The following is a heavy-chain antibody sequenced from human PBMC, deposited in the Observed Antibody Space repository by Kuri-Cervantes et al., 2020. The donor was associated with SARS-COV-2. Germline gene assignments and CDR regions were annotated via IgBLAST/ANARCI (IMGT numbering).Heavy chain of an antibody. V-gene: IGHV3-64*04. J-gene: IGHJ4*02. D-gene: IGHD5-18*01. CDR2: ISSNGGST. CDR1: GFTFSSYA. CDR3: ARQRDTAMDTASPFDY. Sequence: GGSLRLSCAASGFTFSSYAMHWVRQAPGKGLEYVSAISSNGGSTYYANSVKGRFTISRDNAKNSLYLQMNSLRAEDTAVYYCARQRDTAMDTASPFDYWGQGTLVTVSS.